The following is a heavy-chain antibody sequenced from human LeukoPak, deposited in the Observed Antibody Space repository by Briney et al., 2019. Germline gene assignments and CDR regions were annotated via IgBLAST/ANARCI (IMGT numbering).Heavy chain of an antibody. J-gene: IGHJ4*02. Sequence: ASVNVSCKVSGYSLTELSTHWVRQAPGKGLEWMGGVDPESGAAMYAQKLQGRVTMTEDTSTDTAYMELNSLTSDDTAVYYCATGPTMPEPDTSPGLLDFWGQGTLVTVSS. D-gene: IGHD2-2*01. CDR2: VDPESGAA. CDR1: GYSLTELS. CDR3: ATGPTMPEPDTSPGLLDF. V-gene: IGHV1-24*01.